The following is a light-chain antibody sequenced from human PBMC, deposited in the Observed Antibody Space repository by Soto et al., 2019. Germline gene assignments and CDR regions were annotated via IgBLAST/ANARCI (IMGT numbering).Light chain of an antibody. V-gene: IGKV1-39*01. CDR1: QRISSS. J-gene: IGKJ2*01. CDR2: AAS. CDR3: QQSYLTPRT. Sequence: DIQMTQSPPSLSASVGDRATITCRASQRISSSLKWYQQKVGQDPKLLIYAASSLQTGIPSRFSSSESGVDVTQTSGSRGPEDIATYYWQQSYLTPRTFGQGTKLEIK.